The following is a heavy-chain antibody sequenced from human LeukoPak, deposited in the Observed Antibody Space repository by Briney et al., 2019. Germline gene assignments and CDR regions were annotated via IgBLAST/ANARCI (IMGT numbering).Heavy chain of an antibody. Sequence: GGSLRLSCAASRFTFSSYGMHWVRQAPGKGLEWVAVIWYDGSNKYYADSVKGRFTISRDNSKNTLYLQMNSLRAEDTAVYYCARDPSVVTPLDTYFDYWGQGTLVTVSS. CDR2: IWYDGSNK. CDR1: RFTFSSYG. J-gene: IGHJ4*02. V-gene: IGHV3-33*01. CDR3: ARDPSVVTPLDTYFDY. D-gene: IGHD4-23*01.